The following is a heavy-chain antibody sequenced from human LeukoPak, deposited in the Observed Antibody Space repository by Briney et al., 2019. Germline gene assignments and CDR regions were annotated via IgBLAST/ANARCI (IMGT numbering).Heavy chain of an antibody. CDR3: ADLGTTYYYDRSTY. V-gene: IGHV3-23*01. CDR1: GFSFSSYA. CDR2: ISSSGGSP. J-gene: IGHJ4*02. D-gene: IGHD3-22*01. Sequence: PGGSLRLSCAASGFSFSSYAMSWVRQAPGKGLEWVSGISSSGGSPYYADSVQGRFTISRGNSKNTLFLQTTGLRAEDTAVYYCADLGTTYYYDRSTYWGQGTLVAVSS.